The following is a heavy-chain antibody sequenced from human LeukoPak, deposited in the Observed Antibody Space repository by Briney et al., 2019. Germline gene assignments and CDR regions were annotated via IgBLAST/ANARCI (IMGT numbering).Heavy chain of an antibody. CDR3: ARPFMEQLVPFDP. D-gene: IGHD6-13*01. CDR1: GYTFINFA. V-gene: IGHV1-3*01. Sequence: ASVKVSCKAAGYTFINFAINWGRQAPGQRPEWMGWINAGNGNTKYSQKFQGRVTITRDTSASTAYMELSSLTSEDTAVYYCARPFMEQLVPFDPWGQGTLVTVSS. J-gene: IGHJ5*02. CDR2: INAGNGNT.